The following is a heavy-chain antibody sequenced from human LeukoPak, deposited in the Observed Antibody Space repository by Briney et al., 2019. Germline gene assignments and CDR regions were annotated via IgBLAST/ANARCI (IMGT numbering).Heavy chain of an antibody. CDR2: IWYDGSNK. CDR3: ARDALRGWFDP. V-gene: IGHV3-33*01. Sequence: GRSLRLSCAAPGFTFSSYGMHWVRQAPGKGLEWVAVIWYDGSNKYYADSVKGRFTISRDNSKNTLYLQMNSLRAEDTAVYYCARDALRGWFDPWGQGTLVTVSS. CDR1: GFTFSSYG. J-gene: IGHJ5*02.